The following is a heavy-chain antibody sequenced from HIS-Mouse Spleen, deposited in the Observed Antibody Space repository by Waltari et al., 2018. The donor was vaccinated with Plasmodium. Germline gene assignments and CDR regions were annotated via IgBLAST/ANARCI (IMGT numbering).Heavy chain of an antibody. Sequence: QVQLQQWGAGLLKPSETLSLTCAVYGWSFSGYYWSRNRQPPGKGRERSGEINHIGSTTTNPSLKGRGAISVDTSKNQFSLKLSSVTAADPAVYYCARGRVLGTASGYFDLWGRGTLVTVSS. V-gene: IGHV4-34*04. D-gene: IGHD2-21*02. CDR1: GWSFSGYY. J-gene: IGHJ2*01. CDR3: ARGRVLGTASGYFDL. CDR2: INHIGST.